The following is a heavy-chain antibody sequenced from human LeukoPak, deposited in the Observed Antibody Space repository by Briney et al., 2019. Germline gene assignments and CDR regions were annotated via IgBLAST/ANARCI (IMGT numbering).Heavy chain of an antibody. CDR1: GGTFSSYA. V-gene: IGHV1-69*05. CDR2: IIPIFGTA. CDR3: ARERFGEFGYFDY. Sequence: ASVKVSCKASGGTFSSYAISWVGQAPGQGRERMGGIIPIFGTANYAQKFQGRVTITTDESTSTAYMELSSLRSEDTAVYYCARERFGEFGYFDYWGQGTLVTVSS. D-gene: IGHD3-10*01. J-gene: IGHJ4*02.